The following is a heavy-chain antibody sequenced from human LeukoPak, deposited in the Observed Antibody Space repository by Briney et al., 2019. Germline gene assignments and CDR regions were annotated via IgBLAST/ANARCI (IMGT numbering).Heavy chain of an antibody. CDR2: IIPIFGTA. Sequence: GASVKVSCKASGGTFSSYAISWVRQAPGQGLEWMGGIIPIFGTANYAQKFQGRVTITTDESTSTAYMELSSLRSEDTAVYYCALRSGSYDNYYYYYMDVWGKETTVTVSS. J-gene: IGHJ6*03. V-gene: IGHV1-69*05. D-gene: IGHD1-26*01. CDR3: ALRSGSYDNYYYYYMDV. CDR1: GGTFSSYA.